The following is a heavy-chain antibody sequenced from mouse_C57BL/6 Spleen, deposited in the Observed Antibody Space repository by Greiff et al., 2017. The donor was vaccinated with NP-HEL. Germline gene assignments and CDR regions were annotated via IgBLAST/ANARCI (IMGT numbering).Heavy chain of an antibody. J-gene: IGHJ4*01. Sequence: VQLQQSGAELARPGASVKLSCKASGYTFTSYGISWVKQRTGQGLEWIGEIYPRSGNTYYNEKFKGKATLTADKSSSTAYMELRSLTSEDSAVYFCARRDSSGRDYAMDYWGQGTSVTVSS. D-gene: IGHD3-2*02. CDR2: IYPRSGNT. CDR3: ARRDSSGRDYAMDY. V-gene: IGHV1-81*01. CDR1: GYTFTSYG.